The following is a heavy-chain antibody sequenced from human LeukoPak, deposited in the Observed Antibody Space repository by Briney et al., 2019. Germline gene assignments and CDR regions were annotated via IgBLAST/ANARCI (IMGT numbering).Heavy chain of an antibody. Sequence: GGSLRLSCVASGFTFSSYALNWVRQTPGKGLEWVSTISGSGASTYYADAVRGRFTISRDNSKNTLYLQMNSLRAEDTAVYYCAREGYCSSTSCYREFDYWGQGTLVTVSS. V-gene: IGHV3-23*01. CDR3: AREGYCSSTSCYREFDY. CDR1: GFTFSSYA. CDR2: ISGSGAST. J-gene: IGHJ4*02. D-gene: IGHD2-2*01.